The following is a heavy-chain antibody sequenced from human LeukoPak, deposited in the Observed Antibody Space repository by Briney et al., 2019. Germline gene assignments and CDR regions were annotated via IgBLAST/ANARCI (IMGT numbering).Heavy chain of an antibody. D-gene: IGHD6-6*01. CDR3: AREDSSSSHFDY. CDR2: INPNSGGT. V-gene: IGHV1-2*02. J-gene: IGHJ4*02. CDR1: GYTFTGYY. Sequence: ASVKVSCKASGYTFTGYYMHWVRQAPGQGLEWMGWINPNSGGTNYAQKFQGRVTMTRDTSISTAYMELSRLRSDDTAVHYCAREDSSSSHFDYWGQGTLVTVSS.